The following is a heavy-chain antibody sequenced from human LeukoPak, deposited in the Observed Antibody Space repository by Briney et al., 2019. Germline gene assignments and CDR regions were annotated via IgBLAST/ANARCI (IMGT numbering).Heavy chain of an antibody. Sequence: GGSLRLSCAASGFTFSSYSMNWVRQAPGKGLEWASSISSSSSYIYYADSVKGRFTISRDNAKNSLYLQMNSLRAEDTAVYYCAGFIAAAESTGDFSWFDPWGQGTLVTVSS. D-gene: IGHD6-13*01. CDR3: AGFIAAAESTGDFSWFDP. CDR1: GFTFSSYS. CDR2: ISSSSSYI. V-gene: IGHV3-21*01. J-gene: IGHJ5*02.